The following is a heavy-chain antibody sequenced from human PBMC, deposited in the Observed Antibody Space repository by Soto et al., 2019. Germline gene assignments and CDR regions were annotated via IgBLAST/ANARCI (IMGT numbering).Heavy chain of an antibody. J-gene: IGHJ4*02. CDR1: GFTFDEYA. CDR3: AKDTRGDGDYLTYFDS. V-gene: IGHV3-9*01. CDR2: ISWNSGTI. D-gene: IGHD4-17*01. Sequence: EVQLVESGGGLVQPGRSLRLSCIGSGFTFDEYAMHWVRQAPGKGLEWVSGISWNSGTIGYADSVKGRFTTSRDNAKNSLILQMNSLRPEDTALYYCAKDTRGDGDYLTYFDSWGLGTLVTVSS.